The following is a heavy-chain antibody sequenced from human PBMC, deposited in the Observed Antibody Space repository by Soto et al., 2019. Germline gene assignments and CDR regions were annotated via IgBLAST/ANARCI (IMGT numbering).Heavy chain of an antibody. CDR1: GGSISSGGYY. V-gene: IGHV4-31*03. CDR2: TYYSGST. D-gene: IGHD4-17*01. J-gene: IGHJ4*02. Sequence: TLSLTCTVSGGSISSGGYYWSWIRQHPGKGLEWIGYTYYSGSTYYNPSLKSRVTISVDTPKNQFSLKLSSVTAADTAVYYCASSAYGDYGYWGQGTLVTVSS. CDR3: ASSAYGDYGY.